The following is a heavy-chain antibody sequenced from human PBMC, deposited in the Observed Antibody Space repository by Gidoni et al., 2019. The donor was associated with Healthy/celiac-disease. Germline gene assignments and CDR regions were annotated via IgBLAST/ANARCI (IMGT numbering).Heavy chain of an antibody. CDR2: IDPSDSYT. J-gene: IGHJ6*02. CDR1: GYSFTSYW. Sequence: EVQLVQSGAEVKKPGESLRISCKGSGYSFTSYWISWVRQMPGKGLEWMGRIDPSDSYTNYSPSFQGHVTISADKSISTAYLQWSSLKASDTAMYYCAVLVVPAAIYYYGMDVWGQGTTVTVSS. D-gene: IGHD2-2*01. V-gene: IGHV5-10-1*03. CDR3: AVLVVPAAIYYYGMDV.